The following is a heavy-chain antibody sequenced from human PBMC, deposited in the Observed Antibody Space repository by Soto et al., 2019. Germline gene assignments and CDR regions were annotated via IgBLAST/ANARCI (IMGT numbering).Heavy chain of an antibody. CDR3: ARLNTAMVSSYYYYGMDV. CDR2: IYPGDSDT. D-gene: IGHD5-18*01. V-gene: IGHV5-51*01. J-gene: IGHJ6*02. CDR1: GYSFTSYW. Sequence: PGESLKISCKGSGYSFTSYWIGWVRQMPGKGLEWMGIIYPGDSDTRYGPSFQGQVTISADKSISTAYLQWSSLKASDTAMYYCARLNTAMVSSYYYYGMDVWGQGTTVTVSS.